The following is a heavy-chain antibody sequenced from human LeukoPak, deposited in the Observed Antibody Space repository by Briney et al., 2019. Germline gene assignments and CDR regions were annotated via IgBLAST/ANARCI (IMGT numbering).Heavy chain of an antibody. D-gene: IGHD6-19*01. CDR3: ARGQWLPDYYYYYMDV. Sequence: SETLSLTCTVSGDSMSSYYWSWIRQPPGKGLEWIAYISYSGSTKYNPSLQNRVTISIDTSKDQFSLKLSSVTAADTAVYYCARGQWLPDYYYYYMDVWGKGTTVTISS. CDR2: ISYSGST. CDR1: GDSMSSYY. V-gene: IGHV4-59*01. J-gene: IGHJ6*03.